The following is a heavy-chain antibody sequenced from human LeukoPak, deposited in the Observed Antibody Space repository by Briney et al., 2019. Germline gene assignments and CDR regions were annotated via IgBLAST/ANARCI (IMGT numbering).Heavy chain of an antibody. CDR1: GFTFSSYA. CDR2: ISGSGGST. CDR3: ARAPEWLSFQGGDY. Sequence: GGSLRLSCAASGFTFSSYAMSWVRQAPGKGLEWVSAISGSGGSTYYADSVKGRFTISRDNSKNTLYLQMNSLRAEDTAVYYCARAPEWLSFQGGDYWGQGTLVTVSS. J-gene: IGHJ4*02. V-gene: IGHV3-23*01. D-gene: IGHD3-3*01.